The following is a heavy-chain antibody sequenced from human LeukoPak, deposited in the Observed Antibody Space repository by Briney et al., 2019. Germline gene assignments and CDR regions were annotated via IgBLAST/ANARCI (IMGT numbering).Heavy chain of an antibody. V-gene: IGHV3-23*01. D-gene: IGHD3-16*01. CDR2: ISTSGGST. CDR3: ANSLLGTLGGFDY. Sequence: GGSLRLSCAASGFTFSNYAMSCVRQAPGKGLEWVSSISTSGGSTYYADSVRGRFTISRDNSKNTLYLQMNSLRAEDSATYYCANSLLGTLGGFDYWGQGTLVTVSS. J-gene: IGHJ4*02. CDR1: GFTFSNYA.